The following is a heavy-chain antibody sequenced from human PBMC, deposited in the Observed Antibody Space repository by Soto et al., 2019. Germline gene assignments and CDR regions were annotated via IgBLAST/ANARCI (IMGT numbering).Heavy chain of an antibody. D-gene: IGHD2-15*01. Sequence: QVQLVQSGAEVKKPGASVKVSCKASGYTFTGYYMHWVRQAPGQGLEWMGWINPNSGGTNYAQKFQGWVTMTRDTSISTAYMELSRLRSDYTAVYYCARDRARSCSGGSCYYYYGMDVWGQGTTVTVSS. V-gene: IGHV1-2*04. CDR3: ARDRARSCSGGSCYYYYGMDV. J-gene: IGHJ6*02. CDR2: INPNSGGT. CDR1: GYTFTGYY.